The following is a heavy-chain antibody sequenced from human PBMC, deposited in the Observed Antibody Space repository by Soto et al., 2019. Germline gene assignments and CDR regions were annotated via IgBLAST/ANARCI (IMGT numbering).Heavy chain of an antibody. J-gene: IGHJ4*02. CDR1: GFTFSSYA. Sequence: GGSLRLSCAASGFTFSSYAMSWVRQAPGKGLEWVSAISGSGGSTYYADSVKGRFTISRDNSKNTLYLQMNSLRAEDTAVYYCAKTLLLWFGESPYDYWGQGTLVTVSS. D-gene: IGHD3-10*01. CDR3: AKTLLLWFGESPYDY. CDR2: ISGSGGST. V-gene: IGHV3-23*01.